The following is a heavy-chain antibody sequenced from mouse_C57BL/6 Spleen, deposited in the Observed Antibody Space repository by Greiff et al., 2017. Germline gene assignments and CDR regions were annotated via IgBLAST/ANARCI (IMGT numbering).Heavy chain of an antibody. Sequence: VQLQQSGAELMKPGASVKLSCKATGYTFTGYWIEWVKQRPGHGLEWIGEIFPGSGSTTYNEKFKGKATFTADKSSNSAYMQLSSLTNEDSASYYCARGFITAVVAPRYFDDWGKGTTRTVSS. J-gene: IGHJ2*01. V-gene: IGHV1-9*01. CDR1: GYTFTGYW. CDR2: IFPGSGST. D-gene: IGHD1-1*01. CDR3: ARGFITAVVAPRYFDD.